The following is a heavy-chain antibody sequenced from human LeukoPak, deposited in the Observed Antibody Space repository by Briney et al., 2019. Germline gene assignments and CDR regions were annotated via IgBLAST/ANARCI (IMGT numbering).Heavy chain of an antibody. V-gene: IGHV4-61*01. J-gene: IGHJ4*02. D-gene: IGHD6-13*01. CDR3: ARDQGYLSPPLY. CDR1: GGSISSSSYY. Sequence: PSETLSLTCTVSGGSISSSSYYWGWIRQPPGTGLEWIGYIYYSGSTNYNPSLKSRVTISVDTSKNQFSLKLSSVTAADTAVYYCARDQGYLSPPLYWGQGTLVTVSS. CDR2: IYYSGST.